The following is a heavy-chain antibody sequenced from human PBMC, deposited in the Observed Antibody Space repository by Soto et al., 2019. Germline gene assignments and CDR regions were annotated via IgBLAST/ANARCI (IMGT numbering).Heavy chain of an antibody. J-gene: IGHJ4*02. D-gene: IGHD4-17*01. V-gene: IGHV4-59*01. CDR1: GGSISSYY. CDR2: IYYSGST. CDR3: ARAGMCYCDYSAVGLDY. Sequence: PSETLSLTCTVSGGSISSYYWSWIRQPPGKGLEWIGYIYYSGSTNYNPSLKSRVTISVDTSKNQFSLKLSSVTAADTAVYYCARAGMCYCDYSAVGLDYWGQGTLVTVSS.